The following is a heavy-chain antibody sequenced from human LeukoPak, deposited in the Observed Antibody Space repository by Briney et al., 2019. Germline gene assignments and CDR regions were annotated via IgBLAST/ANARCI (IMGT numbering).Heavy chain of an antibody. CDR1: GFTVSSNY. CDR3: ARGWFGELLGDY. D-gene: IGHD3-10*01. CDR2: IYTGGNT. V-gene: IGHV3-53*04. Sequence: GGSLRLSCAASGFTVSSNYMNWVRQAPGKGLEWVSVIYTGGNTYYADSVKGRFTISRHNSKNTLYLQMNSLRAEDTAVYYCARGWFGELLGDYWGQGTLVTVSS. J-gene: IGHJ4*02.